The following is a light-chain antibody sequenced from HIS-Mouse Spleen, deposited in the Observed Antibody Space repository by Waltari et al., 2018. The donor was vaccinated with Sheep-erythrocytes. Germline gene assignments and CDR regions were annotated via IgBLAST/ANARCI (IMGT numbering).Light chain of an antibody. V-gene: IGLV2-23*01. CDR1: SSDVGSYNL. CDR2: EGS. Sequence: QSALTQPASVSGSPGQSITISCPGTSSDVGSYNLASWYHQHPGKAPKLMIYEGSKRPSGVSNRFSGSKSGNTASLTISGLQAEDEADYYCCSYAGSSTWVFGGGTKLTVL. J-gene: IGLJ3*02. CDR3: CSYAGSSTWV.